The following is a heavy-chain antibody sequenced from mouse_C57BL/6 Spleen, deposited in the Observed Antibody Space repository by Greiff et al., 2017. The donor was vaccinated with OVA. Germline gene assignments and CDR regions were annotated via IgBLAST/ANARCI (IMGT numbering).Heavy chain of an antibody. V-gene: IGHV1-76*01. CDR3: ARDDDYGWFAY. Sequence: VQLQESGAELVRPGASVKLSCKASGYTFTDYYINWVKQRPGQGLEWIARIYPGSGNTYYNEKFKGKATLTAEKSSSTAYMQLSSLTSEDSAVYFCARDDDYGWFAYWGQGTLVTVSA. CDR2: IYPGSGNT. CDR1: GYTFTDYY. D-gene: IGHD2-4*01. J-gene: IGHJ3*01.